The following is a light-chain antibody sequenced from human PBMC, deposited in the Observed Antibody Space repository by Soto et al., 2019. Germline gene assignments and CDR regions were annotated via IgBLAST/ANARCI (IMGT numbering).Light chain of an antibody. Sequence: QSALTQPASVSASPGQSITISCAGTSSGVGGYNYVSWYQQYPGKAPKLVIYEVSNRPSGVSNRFSGSKSANTASLTISGLQAEDEADYYCNSYTSSSTWVFGGGTKLTVL. CDR2: EVS. CDR1: SSGVGGYNY. CDR3: NSYTSSSTWV. V-gene: IGLV2-14*01. J-gene: IGLJ3*02.